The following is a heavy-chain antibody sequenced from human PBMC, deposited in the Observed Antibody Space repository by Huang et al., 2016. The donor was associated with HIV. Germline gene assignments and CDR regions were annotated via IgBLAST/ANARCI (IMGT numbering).Heavy chain of an antibody. V-gene: IGHV4-34*02. Sequence: QVQLQQWGAGLLKPSGVLSLKCAVYGGSLSDYYWTWIRQSPGKGLEWIGEVNHRGLSTYDPCLRSRVTMSVDMSKNQFSLSLTSLTVADTAVYYCARPRMTATSSDSTWSFFDSWGQGTLVIVSS. CDR1: GGSLSDYY. J-gene: IGHJ4*02. CDR3: ARPRMTATSSDSTWSFFDS. CDR2: VNHRGLS. D-gene: IGHD2-21*02.